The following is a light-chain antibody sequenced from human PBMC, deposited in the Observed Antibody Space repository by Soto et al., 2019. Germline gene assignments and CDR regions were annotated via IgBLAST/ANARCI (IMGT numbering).Light chain of an antibody. CDR1: SSDVGGYNY. CDR2: EVS. Sequence: QSVLTQAASVSGSPGQSITISCTGTSSDVGGYNYVSWYQQHPGKAPKLMIYEVSNRPSGVSNRFSGSKSGNTASLTISGLQAEDEADYYCSSYTSSSTYVFGTGTQVPVL. J-gene: IGLJ1*01. V-gene: IGLV2-14*01. CDR3: SSYTSSSTYV.